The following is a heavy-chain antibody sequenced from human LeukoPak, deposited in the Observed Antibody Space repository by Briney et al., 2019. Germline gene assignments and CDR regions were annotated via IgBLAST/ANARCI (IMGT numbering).Heavy chain of an antibody. CDR1: GLTFSSYW. CDR3: ATSTYYFDY. Sequence: GGSLRLSCAASGLTFSSYWMNWVRQAPGKGLEWVANIKEDGREIYYVDSVKGRFTISRDNAKDSLYLQMNSLRAEDTAVYFCATSTYYFDYWGQGTLVTVSS. J-gene: IGHJ4*02. CDR2: IKEDGREI. V-gene: IGHV3-7*05.